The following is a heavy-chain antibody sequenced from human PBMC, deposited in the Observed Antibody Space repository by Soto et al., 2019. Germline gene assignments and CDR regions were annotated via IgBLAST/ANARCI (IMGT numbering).Heavy chain of an antibody. CDR3: TRGPRPISTGTGAY. D-gene: IGHD3-10*01. V-gene: IGHV3-74*01. CDR1: GLIFKRYW. CDR2: IYNDGTYS. J-gene: IGHJ4*02. Sequence: GGPRMLSCAASGLIFKRYWMHWVRQSPGKGLVWISRIYNDGTYSDYADSVRGRFTISRDNVNDTLYLQMNNLRAEDSGLYYCTRGPRPISTGTGAYWGQGTQVNVSS.